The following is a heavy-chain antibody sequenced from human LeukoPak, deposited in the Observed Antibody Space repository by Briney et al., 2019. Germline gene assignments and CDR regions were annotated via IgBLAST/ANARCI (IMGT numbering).Heavy chain of an antibody. CDR3: AKGRGDGYCTNGICYPPYFDY. J-gene: IGHJ4*02. Sequence: SVKVSRKASGGTFSSYAINWVRQAPGQGLEWMGRIIPIFATTNYAQKFQGRVTITTDESTSTAYMELSSLTSEDTAVYFCAKGRGDGYCTNGICYPPYFDYWGQGTLVTVSS. CDR2: IIPIFATT. D-gene: IGHD2-8*01. V-gene: IGHV1-69*05. CDR1: GGTFSSYA.